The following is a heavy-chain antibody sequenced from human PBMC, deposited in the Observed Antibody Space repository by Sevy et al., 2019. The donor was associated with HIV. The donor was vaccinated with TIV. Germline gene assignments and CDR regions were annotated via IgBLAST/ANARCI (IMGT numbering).Heavy chain of an antibody. Sequence: TLSLTCTVSGGSISSGAYYWSWIRQHPGTGLECIGYIYYTGSTYHNPSLRSRVTMSVDTSKNQFSLRLSSVTAVDTAVYYCARNKSRREGEYWFDPWGQGTLVTVSS. CDR1: GGSISSGAYY. V-gene: IGHV4-31*03. J-gene: IGHJ5*02. D-gene: IGHD1-26*01. CDR3: ARNKSRREGEYWFDP. CDR2: IYYTGST.